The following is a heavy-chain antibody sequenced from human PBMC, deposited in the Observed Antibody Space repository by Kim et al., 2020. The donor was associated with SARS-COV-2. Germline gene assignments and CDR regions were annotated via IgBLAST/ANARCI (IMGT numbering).Heavy chain of an antibody. CDR3: ARAGLRVVPIDY. Sequence: ASVKVSCKASGYTFTSYAMHWVRQAPGQRLEWMGWINAGNGNTKYSQKFQGRVTITRDTSASTAYMELSSLRSEDTAVYYCARAGLRVVPIDYWGQGTLVTVSS. CDR2: INAGNGNT. V-gene: IGHV1-3*01. J-gene: IGHJ4*02. CDR1: GYTFTSYA. D-gene: IGHD3-10*01.